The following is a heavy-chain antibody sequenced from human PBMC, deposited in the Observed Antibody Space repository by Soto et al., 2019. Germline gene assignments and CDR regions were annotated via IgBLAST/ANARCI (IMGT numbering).Heavy chain of an antibody. J-gene: IGHJ4*02. D-gene: IGHD3-16*01. V-gene: IGHV3-53*01. CDR2: VHGGGST. Sequence: VQLVESGGGLIQPGGSLRLSCAASGFTVSNNHMTWVRQAAGKGLELVSFVHGGGSTTYADSVKGRFTISRDNSKITLYLQLDTLRAEATAIYYFAGRLTTAASLDYWSRGTLVTVSS. CDR1: GFTVSNNH. CDR3: AGRLTTAASLDY.